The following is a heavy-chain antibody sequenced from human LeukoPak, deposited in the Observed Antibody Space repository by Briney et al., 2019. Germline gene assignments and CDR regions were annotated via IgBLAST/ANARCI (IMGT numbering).Heavy chain of an antibody. V-gene: IGHV3-23*01. J-gene: IGHJ1*01. CDR3: ARDRTGDYISAEYFRH. Sequence: GGSLRLSCAASGFTFSSYAMTWVRQAPGKGLECVSAIGGSGDSTYYADSVKGRFTISRDNSKNTLYLQMNSLRAEDTAVYYCARDRTGDYISAEYFRHWGQGTLVTVSS. CDR1: GFTFSSYA. CDR2: IGGSGDST. D-gene: IGHD4-17*01.